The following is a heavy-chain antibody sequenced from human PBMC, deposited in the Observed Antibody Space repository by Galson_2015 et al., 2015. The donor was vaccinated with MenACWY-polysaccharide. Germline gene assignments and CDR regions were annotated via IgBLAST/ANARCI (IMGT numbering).Heavy chain of an antibody. CDR1: GFTFNNYA. V-gene: IGHV3-23*01. CDR3: AKDRPPRGGASWS. Sequence: SLRLSCAASGFTFNNYAMSWVRQAPGKGLEWVSVIGGSGSDTYYADSVKGRFTISRDNLKNTLYLQMNSLRADDTAVYYCAKDRPPRGGASWSWGQGTMVIVSS. D-gene: IGHD2-21*01. CDR2: IGGSGSDT. J-gene: IGHJ3*01.